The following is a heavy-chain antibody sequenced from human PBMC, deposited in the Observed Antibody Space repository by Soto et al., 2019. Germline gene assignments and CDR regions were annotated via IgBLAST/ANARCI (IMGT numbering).Heavy chain of an antibody. V-gene: IGHV1-69*05. Sequence: SVKVSCKASGGTFSSYAISWVRQAPGQGLEWMGGIIPIFGTGNYAQKFQGRVTISRDSTKQTLYLQMNSLRPDDTAMYYCARDGVSSAEYTWNYGTYFDYWGQGALVTVSS. J-gene: IGHJ4*02. CDR3: ARDGVSSAEYTWNYGTYFDY. CDR1: GGTFSSYA. D-gene: IGHD1-7*01. CDR2: IIPIFGTG.